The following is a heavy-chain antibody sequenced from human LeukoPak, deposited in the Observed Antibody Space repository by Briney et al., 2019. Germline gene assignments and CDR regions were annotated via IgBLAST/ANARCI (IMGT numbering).Heavy chain of an antibody. Sequence: GGSLRLSCAASGFTFDDYAMHWVRQAPGKGLEWVSLISWDGGSTYYADSVKGRFTISRDNSKKTLYLQMNSLRTEDTAVYYCARSAAAGRIVATFGSWGRGTLVTVSS. V-gene: IGHV3-43D*03. CDR3: ARSAAAGRIVATFGS. J-gene: IGHJ5*01. D-gene: IGHD5-12*01. CDR1: GFTFDDYA. CDR2: ISWDGGST.